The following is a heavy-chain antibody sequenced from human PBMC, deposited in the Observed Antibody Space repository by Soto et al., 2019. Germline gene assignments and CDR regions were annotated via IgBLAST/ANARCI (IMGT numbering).Heavy chain of an antibody. V-gene: IGHV3-53*01. J-gene: IGHJ6*02. CDR1: GFTVSSNY. CDR3: ARAPIYKWGYYGMDV. CDR2: IYSGGST. Sequence: GSLRLSCAASGFTVSSNYMSWVRQAPGKGLEWVSVIYSGGSTYYADSVKGRFTISRDNSKNTLYLQMNSLRAEDTAVYYCARAPIYKWGYYGMDVWGQGTTVTVSS. D-gene: IGHD1-1*01.